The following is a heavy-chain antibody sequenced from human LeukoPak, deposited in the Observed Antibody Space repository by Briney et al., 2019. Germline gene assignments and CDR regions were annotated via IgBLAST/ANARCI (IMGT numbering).Heavy chain of an antibody. CDR3: ARAPSAKNSSPYFFDY. Sequence: SETLSLTCTVSGGSIRSSYYYWGWIRQPPGKGLEWIGSIYDSGSTYYNPSLKSRVTISVDTSKNQFSLKLSSVTAADTAVYYCARAPSAKNSSPYFFDYWGQGTLDTVSS. V-gene: IGHV4-39*07. CDR2: IYDSGST. CDR1: GGSIRSSYYY. J-gene: IGHJ4*02. D-gene: IGHD6-6*01.